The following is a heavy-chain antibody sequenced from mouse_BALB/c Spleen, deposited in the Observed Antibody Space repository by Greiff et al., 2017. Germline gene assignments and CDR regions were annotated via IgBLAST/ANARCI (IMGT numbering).Heavy chain of an antibody. CDR2: INPGSGGT. Sequence: QLQQSGAELVRPGTSVKVSCKASGYAFTNYLIEWVKQRPGQGLEWIGVINPGSGGTNYNEKFKGKATLTADKSSSTAYMQLSSLTSDDSAVYFCTTATDYWGQGTTLTVSS. V-gene: IGHV1-54*03. J-gene: IGHJ2*01. D-gene: IGHD1-2*01. CDR3: TTATDY. CDR1: GYAFTNYL.